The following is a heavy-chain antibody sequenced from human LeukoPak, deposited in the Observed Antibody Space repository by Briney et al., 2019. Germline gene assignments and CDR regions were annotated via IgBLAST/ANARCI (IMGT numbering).Heavy chain of an antibody. V-gene: IGHV3-23*01. Sequence: GGSLTLSSAASGCTFGTFAFSWVRQAPGKGLEWVSSITGDDSTYYADSVKGRFTISRDTSSNTLYLQMNSLRAEDTALYYCAKGHYDFRDYWGQGTLLTLSS. CDR2: ITGDDST. CDR1: GCTFGTFA. D-gene: IGHD3-3*01. J-gene: IGHJ4*02. CDR3: AKGHYDFRDY.